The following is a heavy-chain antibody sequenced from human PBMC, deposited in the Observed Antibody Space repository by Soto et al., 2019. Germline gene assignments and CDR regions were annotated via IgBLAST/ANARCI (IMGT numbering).Heavy chain of an antibody. CDR2: INQDGSEK. V-gene: IGHV3-7*04. CDR1: GFTFNRYW. D-gene: IGHD4-4*01. Sequence: EVQLVESGGGLVQPGGSLRLSCEASGFTFNRYWMKWVRQAPGRGREWMGNINQDGSEKHYVDSVKARFTISRDNAKHSVYLQMNSLKAEDTAMYYCARGGYDYSNPFDYWGQGTLVTVSS. CDR3: ARGGYDYSNPFDY. J-gene: IGHJ4*02.